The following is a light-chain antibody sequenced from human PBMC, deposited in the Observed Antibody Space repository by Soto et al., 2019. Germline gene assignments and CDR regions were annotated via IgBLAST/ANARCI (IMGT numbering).Light chain of an antibody. CDR1: QSVSSY. CDR3: QHRSNWPRT. J-gene: IGKJ1*01. Sequence: EIVLTQSPATLSLSPGERATLSCRASQSVSSYLAWYQQKPGQAPRLLIYDASNRATGIPARFSGSGSGTDFTLTISSLRPEDFAFYYCQHRSNWPRTFGQGTKVEIK. CDR2: DAS. V-gene: IGKV3-11*01.